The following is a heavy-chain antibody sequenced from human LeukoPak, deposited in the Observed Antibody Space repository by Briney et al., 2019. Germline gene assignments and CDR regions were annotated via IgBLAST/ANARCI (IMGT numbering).Heavy chain of an antibody. CDR1: GGSISSYR. J-gene: IGHJ4*02. CDR2: AYYSGST. CDR3: AREDSGAAAGY. Sequence: SETLSLTCTVSGGSISSYRWTWIRQPPGKGLEWIGYAYYSGSTNYNPSLKSRVTISPDTSKNQFSLKLSSVTAADTAVYYCAREDSGAAAGYWGQGTLVTVSS. V-gene: IGHV4-59*01. D-gene: IGHD6-13*01.